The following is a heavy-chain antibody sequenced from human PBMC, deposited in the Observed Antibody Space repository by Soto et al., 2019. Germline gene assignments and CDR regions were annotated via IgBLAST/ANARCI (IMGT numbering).Heavy chain of an antibody. J-gene: IGHJ6*02. Sequence: PSQTLSLTCAISGDSVSSNSAAWNWIRQSPSRGLEWLGRTYYRSKWYNDYAVSVKSRITINPDTSKNQFSLQLNSVTPEDTAVYYCARDRDLVGYSSSSGYGMDVWGQGTTVTVSS. V-gene: IGHV6-1*01. CDR3: ARDRDLVGYSSSSGYGMDV. CDR2: TYYRSKWYN. D-gene: IGHD6-19*01. CDR1: GDSVSSNSAA.